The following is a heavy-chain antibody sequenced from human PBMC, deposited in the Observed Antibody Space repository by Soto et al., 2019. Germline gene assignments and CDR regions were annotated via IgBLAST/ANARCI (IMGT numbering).Heavy chain of an antibody. CDR2: VSGSGRST. CDR1: GFTFKNYA. D-gene: IGHD6-13*01. J-gene: IGHJ5*02. Sequence: GGSLRLSCGASGFTFKNYAMTWVRQSPGKGLEWVSTVSGSGRSTFYADSVKGRFTISRDNAKNTLYLQMNSLRIEDTATYFCAKETTSNWYNWFDPWGQGTLVTVSS. V-gene: IGHV3-23*01. CDR3: AKETTSNWYNWFDP.